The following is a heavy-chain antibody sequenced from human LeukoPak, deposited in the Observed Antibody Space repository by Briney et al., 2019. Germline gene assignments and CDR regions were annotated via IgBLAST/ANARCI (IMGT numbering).Heavy chain of an antibody. J-gene: IGHJ4*02. Sequence: GGSLRLSCAASGFTFSSYSMSWARQAPGKGLEWVANIKQDGSEKYYVDSVKGRFTISRDNAKNSLYLQMNSLRAEDTAVYYCARASTFFGFDYWGQGTLVTVSS. V-gene: IGHV3-7*04. CDR1: GFTFSSYS. CDR2: IKQDGSEK. D-gene: IGHD3-3*01. CDR3: ARASTFFGFDY.